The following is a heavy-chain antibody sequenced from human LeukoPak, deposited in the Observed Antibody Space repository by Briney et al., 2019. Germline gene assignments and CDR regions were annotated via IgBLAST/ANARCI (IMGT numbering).Heavy chain of an antibody. D-gene: IGHD3-3*01. J-gene: IGHJ6*02. CDR3: ARDLLRFLEWSPYYYYGMDV. Sequence: PGGSLRLSCAASGFTFSSYAMHWVRQAPGRGLEWVAVISYDGSNKYYADSVKGRFTISRDNSKNTLYLQMNSLRAEDTAVYYCARDLLRFLEWSPYYYYGMDVWGQGTTVTVSS. V-gene: IGHV3-30*04. CDR1: GFTFSSYA. CDR2: ISYDGSNK.